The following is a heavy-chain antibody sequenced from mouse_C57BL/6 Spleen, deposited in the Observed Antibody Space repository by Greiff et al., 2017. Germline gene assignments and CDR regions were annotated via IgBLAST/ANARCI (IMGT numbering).Heavy chain of an antibody. V-gene: IGHV3-6*01. CDR1: GYSITSGYY. D-gene: IGHD3-3*01. J-gene: IGHJ2*01. CDR2: ISYDGSN. CDR3: AREGWENYFDY. Sequence: DVKLVESGPGLVKPSQSLSLTCSVTGYSITSGYYWNWIRQFPGNKLEWMGYISYDGSNNYNPYLKNQISITRDTSTNQSFLKVNSVTTEDTATYYCAREGWENYFDYWGQGTTLTVSS.